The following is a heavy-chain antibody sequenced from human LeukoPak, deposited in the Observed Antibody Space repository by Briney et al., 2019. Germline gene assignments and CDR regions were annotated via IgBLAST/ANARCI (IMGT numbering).Heavy chain of an antibody. Sequence: PGGSLRLSCAASGFTFSSYAMSWVRQAPGKGLEWVSAISGSGGSTYYADSLKGRFIISRDNAKNSLYLQMNSLRAEDTAVYYCVRDKGFGTVTTLGAFDIWGQGTMVTVSS. J-gene: IGHJ3*02. CDR3: VRDKGFGTVTTLGAFDI. CDR1: GFTFSSYA. V-gene: IGHV3-23*01. D-gene: IGHD4-17*01. CDR2: ISGSGGST.